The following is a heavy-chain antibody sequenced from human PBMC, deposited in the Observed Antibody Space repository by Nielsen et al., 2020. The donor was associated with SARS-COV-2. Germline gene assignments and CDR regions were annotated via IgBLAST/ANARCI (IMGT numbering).Heavy chain of an antibody. CDR1: GFTLSSYA. J-gene: IGHJ5*02. D-gene: IGHD2-2*01. CDR3: ARDADIVVVPAARGGWFDP. Sequence: GGSLRLSCAASGFTLSSYAMHWVRQAPGKGLEWVAVISYDGSNKYYADSVKGRFTISRDNSKNTLYLQMNSLRAEDTAVYYCARDADIVVVPAARGGWFDPWGQGTLVTVSS. V-gene: IGHV3-30-3*01. CDR2: ISYDGSNK.